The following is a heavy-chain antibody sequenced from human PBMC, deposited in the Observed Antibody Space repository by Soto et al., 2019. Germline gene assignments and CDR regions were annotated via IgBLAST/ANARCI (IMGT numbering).Heavy chain of an antibody. CDR2: ISWKDEK. D-gene: IGHD1-26*01. CDR1: GFSLSTSGAG. J-gene: IGHJ4*02. Sequence: QITLKESGPTLVKPTQTLTVTCTFSGFSLSTSGAGVGWIRQSPGKAPEWLALISWKDEKRYNPGLKSRLTITTDTSKNQVVLTMTDLDPVDTATYFCAHRYGGNYYRWYFDSWGQGTLGTVSS. V-gene: IGHV2-5*01. CDR3: AHRYGGNYYRWYFDS.